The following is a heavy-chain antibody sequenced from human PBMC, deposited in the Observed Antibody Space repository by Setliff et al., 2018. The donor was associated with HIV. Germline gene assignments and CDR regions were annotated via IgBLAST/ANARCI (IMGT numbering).Heavy chain of an antibody. V-gene: IGHV3-48*01. CDR3: ARWSGRTGGV. J-gene: IGHJ4*02. CDR2: ISSSSSTI. CDR1: GFTFSSYS. Sequence: GSLRLSCAASGFTFSSYSMNWVRQAPGKGLEWVSYISSSSSTIYYADSVKGRFTISRDNAKNSLYLQMSNLRVDDPAVYYCARWSGRTGGVWGQGTLVTVSS. D-gene: IGHD3-10*01.